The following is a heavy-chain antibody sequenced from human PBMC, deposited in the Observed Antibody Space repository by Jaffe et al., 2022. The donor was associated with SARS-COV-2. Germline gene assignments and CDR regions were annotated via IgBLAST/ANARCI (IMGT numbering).Heavy chain of an antibody. CDR2: IWYDGSNK. CDR3: ARGGLYYYGMDV. J-gene: IGHJ6*02. V-gene: IGHV3-33*01. Sequence: QVQLVESGGGVVQPGRSLRLSCAASGFTFSSYGMHWVRQAPGKGLEWVAVIWYDGSNKYYADSVKGRFTISRDNSKNTLYLQMNSLRAEDTAVYYCARGGLYYYGMDVWGQGTTVTVSS. CDR1: GFTFSSYG.